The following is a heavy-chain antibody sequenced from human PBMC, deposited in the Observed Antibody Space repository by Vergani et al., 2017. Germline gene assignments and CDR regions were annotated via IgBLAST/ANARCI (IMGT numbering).Heavy chain of an antibody. CDR2: LYYSGST. D-gene: IGHD6-6*01. V-gene: IGHV4-39*01. CDR3: ARGMSSYSSSYFDY. Sequence: QLQLQESGPGLVKPSETLSLTCTVSGGSISSSSYYWGWIRQPPGKGLEWIGSLYYSGSTSYNPSLKSRVTISVDTSKNQFSLKLSSVTAADTAVYYCARGMSSYSSSYFDYWGQGTLVTVSS. J-gene: IGHJ4*02. CDR1: GGSISSSSYY.